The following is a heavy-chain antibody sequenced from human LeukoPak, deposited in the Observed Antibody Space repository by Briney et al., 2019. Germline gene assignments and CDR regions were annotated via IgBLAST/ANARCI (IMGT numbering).Heavy chain of an antibody. Sequence: GGSLRLSCAASGFTFSSYWMHWVRQVPGKGLVWVSRINGDGSTISYADSVKGRFTISRDNAKNTVYLEMNSLRAEDTAVYYCVRGQLWSYYHDYWGQGTLVTVSS. CDR2: INGDGSTI. CDR3: VRGQLWSYYHDY. D-gene: IGHD5-18*01. CDR1: GFTFSSYW. V-gene: IGHV3-74*01. J-gene: IGHJ4*02.